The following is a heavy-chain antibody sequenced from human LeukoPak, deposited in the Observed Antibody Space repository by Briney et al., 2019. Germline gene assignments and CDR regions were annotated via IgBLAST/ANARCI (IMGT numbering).Heavy chain of an antibody. CDR3: ARLGGLGYDILTGYYPYYFDY. Sequence: HGESLKISCKGSGYSFTSYWIGWVRQMPGKGLEWMGIIYPGDSDTRYSPSFQGQVTISADKSISTAYLQWSSLKASDTAMYYCARLGGLGYDILTGYYPYYFDYWGQGTLVTVSS. CDR1: GYSFTSYW. D-gene: IGHD3-9*01. CDR2: IYPGDSDT. V-gene: IGHV5-51*01. J-gene: IGHJ4*02.